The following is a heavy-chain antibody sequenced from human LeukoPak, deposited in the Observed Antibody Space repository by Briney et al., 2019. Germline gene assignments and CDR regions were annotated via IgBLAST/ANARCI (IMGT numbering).Heavy chain of an antibody. CDR1: GGSISSNY. CDR2: IYYSGST. J-gene: IGHJ4*02. D-gene: IGHD2-2*01. V-gene: IGHV4-59*08. CDR3: ASREPAGAYDY. Sequence: PSETLSLTCTVSGGSISSNYWSWIRQPPGKGLEYIGYIYYSGSTNYNPSLKSRVTISVDTSKNQSSLKLSSVTAADTAVYYCASREPAGAYDYWGQGTLVTVSS.